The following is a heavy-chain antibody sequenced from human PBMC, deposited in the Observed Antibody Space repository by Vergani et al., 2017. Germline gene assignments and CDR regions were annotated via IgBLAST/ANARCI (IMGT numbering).Heavy chain of an antibody. CDR1: GFALNRHA. V-gene: IGHV3-30-3*01. CDR3: ARLSYDTTPYLQGGYDC. D-gene: IGHD3-22*01. Sequence: QVQLVESGGGVVQPGTSLRLSCVVSGFALNRHAMYWVRQAPGKGLEWVVGISYDGSNKYYADSVKGRFTISRDNSKNTLYLQMNSLRAEDTAVYYCARLSYDTTPYLQGGYDCWGQGTLVSVSS. CDR2: ISYDGSNK. J-gene: IGHJ4*02.